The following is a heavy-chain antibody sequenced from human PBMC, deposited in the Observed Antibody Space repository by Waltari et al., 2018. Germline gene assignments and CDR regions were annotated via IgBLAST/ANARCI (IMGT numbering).Heavy chain of an antibody. CDR1: GGSISSF. Sequence: QVQLQESGPGLVKPSEPLSLTCTVSGGSISSFWSWIRQPPGKGLAWIGYSYYTGGATYNPSLRSRVTISIDTSKNQISLDLNSVTAADTALYYCARERTEAWGPKPLEYWGQGILVTVSS. CDR3: ARERTEAWGPKPLEY. CDR2: SYYTGGA. J-gene: IGHJ4*02. V-gene: IGHV4-59*01. D-gene: IGHD7-27*01.